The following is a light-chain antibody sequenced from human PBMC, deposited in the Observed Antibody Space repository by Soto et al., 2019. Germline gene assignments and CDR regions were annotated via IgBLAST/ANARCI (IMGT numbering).Light chain of an antibody. CDR3: QQLNSYSWT. CDR1: QGISSY. CDR2: AAS. Sequence: IQLTQSPSSLSASVGDRVTITCRASQGISSYLAWYQQKPGKAPKLLIYAASTLQSGVPSRFSGSGSVTDFTLTISSLQPEDFATYYCQQLNSYSWTFGQGTKVEIK. V-gene: IGKV1-9*01. J-gene: IGKJ1*01.